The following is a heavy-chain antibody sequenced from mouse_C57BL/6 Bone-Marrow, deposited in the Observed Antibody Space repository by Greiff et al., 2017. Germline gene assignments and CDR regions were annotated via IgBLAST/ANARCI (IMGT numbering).Heavy chain of an antibody. Sequence: VQLQQSGAELVRPGASVKLSCTASGFNIKDDYMNWVKQRPEQGLEWIGWIDPENGDTEYASKFQGKATITADPSSNTAYLQLSSLTSEDTAVYYCTAFYGSSYLRYFDVWGTGTTVTVSS. CDR3: TAFYGSSYLRYFDV. CDR1: GFNIKDDY. V-gene: IGHV14-4*01. D-gene: IGHD1-1*01. J-gene: IGHJ1*03. CDR2: IDPENGDT.